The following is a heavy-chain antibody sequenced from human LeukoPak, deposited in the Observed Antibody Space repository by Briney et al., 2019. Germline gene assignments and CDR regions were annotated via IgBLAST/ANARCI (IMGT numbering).Heavy chain of an antibody. J-gene: IGHJ5*02. CDR2: INPNSGGT. V-gene: IGHV1-2*02. D-gene: IGHD3-9*01. CDR3: ARDQRYFDWTYSHHFIVPDSANNWFDP. Sequence: SVKVSCTASGYTFTGYYMHWVRQAPGQGLEWMGWINPNSGGTNYAQKFQGRVTMTRDTSISTAYMELSRLRSDGTAVYYCARDQRYFDWTYSHHFIVPDSANNWFDPWGQGTLVTVSS. CDR1: GYTFTGYY.